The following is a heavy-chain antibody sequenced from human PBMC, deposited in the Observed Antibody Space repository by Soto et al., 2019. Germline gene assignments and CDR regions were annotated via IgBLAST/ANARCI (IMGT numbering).Heavy chain of an antibody. CDR3: AREGIVGATSGMDV. D-gene: IGHD1-26*01. CDR2: IYYSGST. Sequence: QVQLQESGPGLVKPSETLSLTCTVSGGSVSSGSYYWSWIRQPPGKGLEWIGYIYYSGSTNYNPSLKSRVTISVDTSTNQFSLKLSSVTAADTAVYYCAREGIVGATSGMDVWGQGTTVTVSS. V-gene: IGHV4-61*01. J-gene: IGHJ6*02. CDR1: GGSVSSGSYY.